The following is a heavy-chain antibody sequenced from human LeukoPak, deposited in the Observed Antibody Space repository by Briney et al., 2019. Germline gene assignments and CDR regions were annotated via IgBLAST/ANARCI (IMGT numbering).Heavy chain of an antibody. J-gene: IGHJ4*02. V-gene: IGHV4-59*01. Sequence: SETLSLTCTVSGGSISSYYWSWIRQPPGKGLEWIGYIYYSGSTNYNPSLKSRVTISVDTSKNQFSLKLSSVTAADTAVYYCASSFGNSALDYWGQGTLVTVSS. CDR1: GGSISSYY. D-gene: IGHD3-10*01. CDR2: IYYSGST. CDR3: ASSFGNSALDY.